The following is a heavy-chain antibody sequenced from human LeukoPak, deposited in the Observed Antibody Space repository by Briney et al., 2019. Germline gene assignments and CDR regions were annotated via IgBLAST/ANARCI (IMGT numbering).Heavy chain of an antibody. CDR1: GFTVSSNY. D-gene: IGHD5-24*01. CDR3: ARGDGYNSYYFDY. CDR2: IYSSGNT. Sequence: GGSLRLSCAASGFTVSSNYMSWVRRAPGKGLEWVSVIYSSGNTYYADSVKGRFTISRDNSKNTLYLQMNSLRAEDTAVYYCARGDGYNSYYFDYWGQGTLVTVSS. V-gene: IGHV3-53*01. J-gene: IGHJ4*02.